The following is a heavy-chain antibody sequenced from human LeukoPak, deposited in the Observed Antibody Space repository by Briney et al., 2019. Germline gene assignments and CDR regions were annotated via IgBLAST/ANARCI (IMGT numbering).Heavy chain of an antibody. D-gene: IGHD3-10*01. CDR2: FIPIFGTA. V-gene: IGHV1-69*05. J-gene: IGHJ4*02. CDR1: EGTFNNYA. Sequence: ASVKVSCKTPEGTFNNYAITWVRQAPGQGLEWMGVFIPIFGTANYAQNFQGRVTMTRDTSTSTVYMGLSSLRSEDTAVYYCARPPTITMVRGVIKNDYWGQGNLVTVSS. CDR3: ARPPTITMVRGVIKNDY.